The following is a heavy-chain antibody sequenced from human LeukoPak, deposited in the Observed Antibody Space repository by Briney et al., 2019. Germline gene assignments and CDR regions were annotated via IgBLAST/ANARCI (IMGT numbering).Heavy chain of an antibody. V-gene: IGHV3-30*04. CDR3: AREGKGQDFDY. CDR1: GFTFSSYA. D-gene: IGHD3-10*01. Sequence: GRSLRLSCAASGFTFSSYAMHWVRQAPGKGLEWVAVISYDGSNKYYADSVKGRFTISRDNSKNTLYLQVNSLRAEDTAVYYCAREGKGQDFDYWGQGTLVTVSS. J-gene: IGHJ4*02. CDR2: ISYDGSNK.